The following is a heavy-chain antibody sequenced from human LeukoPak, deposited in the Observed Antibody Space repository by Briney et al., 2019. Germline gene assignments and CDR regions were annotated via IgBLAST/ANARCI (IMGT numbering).Heavy chain of an antibody. CDR1: GFTVSSNY. CDR2: IYSGGRT. V-gene: IGHV3-53*01. Sequence: GGSLRLSRAASGFTVSSNYMTWVRQAPGKGLEWVSIIYSGGRTFYADSVKGRFTISRDNSKSTLYLQMNSLRAEDTAVYYCARVRGVYYYYGMDVWGQGTTVTVS. J-gene: IGHJ6*02. D-gene: IGHD2-8*01. CDR3: ARVRGVYYYYGMDV.